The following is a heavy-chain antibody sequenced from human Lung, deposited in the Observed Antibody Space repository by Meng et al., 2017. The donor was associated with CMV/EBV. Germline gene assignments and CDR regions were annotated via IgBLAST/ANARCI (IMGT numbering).Heavy chain of an antibody. D-gene: IGHD3-22*01. J-gene: IGHJ4*02. CDR3: ASTVSYYACSGYDY. CDR2: INYSGST. V-gene: IGHV4-39*01. Sequence: SCTVSGGSISSSSYYWGWIRQPPGKGLEWIGSINYSGSTYYNPSLKSRVTISVDTTKNQFSLKLSSVTAADTAVYYCASTVSYYACSGYDYWGQGXLVTVSS. CDR1: GGSISSSSYY.